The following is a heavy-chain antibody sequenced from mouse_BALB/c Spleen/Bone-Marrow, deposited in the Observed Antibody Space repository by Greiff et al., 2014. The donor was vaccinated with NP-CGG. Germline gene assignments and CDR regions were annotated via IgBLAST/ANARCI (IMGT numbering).Heavy chain of an antibody. CDR2: ISSDGSNT. Sequence: EVQLVESGGDLVKPGGSLKLSCAASGFTFSSYGMPWGRQTPGKGLEWVGTISSDGSNTYYPDSVTGRFTISRDNAKNTLYLQMSSQKSDDAALYCCARHQGYYAMDYWGQGTSVTVSS. CDR1: GFTFSSYG. J-gene: IGHJ4*01. CDR3: ARHQGYYAMDY. V-gene: IGHV5-6*01.